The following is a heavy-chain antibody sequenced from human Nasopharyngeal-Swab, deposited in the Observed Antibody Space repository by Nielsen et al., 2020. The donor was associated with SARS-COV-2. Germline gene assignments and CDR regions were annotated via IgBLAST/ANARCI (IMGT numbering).Heavy chain of an antibody. Sequence: SETLSLTCAVSGDSISSYYWSWIRQPPGKGLEWIGYIYYSGSTNYNPSLKGRVTISVDTSNNHFSLKLSSVTAADTAVYYCARFPGTSGWYHFDYWGQGILVTVSS. J-gene: IGHJ4*02. CDR1: GDSISSYY. CDR2: IYYSGST. D-gene: IGHD6-19*01. V-gene: IGHV4-59*13. CDR3: ARFPGTSGWYHFDY.